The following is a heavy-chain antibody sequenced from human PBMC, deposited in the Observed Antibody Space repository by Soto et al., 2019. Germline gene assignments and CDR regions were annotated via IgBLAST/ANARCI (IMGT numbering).Heavy chain of an antibody. V-gene: IGHV3-23*01. D-gene: IGHD6-19*01. J-gene: IGHJ4*02. CDR2: ISGSGGST. CDR1: GFTFSNYA. Sequence: EVQLLESGGDLVQPGGSLRLSCAASGFTFSNYAMSWVRQAPGKGLEWVSVISGSGGSTYYADSVKGRFTISRDNSKNTLYVQMNSLRAEDTAVYYCAKGDSSGWYGGSHYFDYWGQGTLVTVSS. CDR3: AKGDSSGWYGGSHYFDY.